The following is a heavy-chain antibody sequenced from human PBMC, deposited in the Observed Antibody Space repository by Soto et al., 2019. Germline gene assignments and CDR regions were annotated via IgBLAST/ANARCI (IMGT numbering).Heavy chain of an antibody. CDR1: GYTFTSYG. J-gene: IGHJ4*01. Sequence: QVQLVQSGAEVKKPGASVKVSCKASGYTFTSYGISWVRQAPGQGLEWMGWISAYNGNTNYAQKLQGRVTMTTDAAPSTAYSELTSLTSDDTAVYFWAGVYNWHRTYFDYWGHGTLVTVSS. D-gene: IGHD1-20*01. V-gene: IGHV1-18*04. CDR3: AGVYNWHRTYFDY. CDR2: ISAYNGNT.